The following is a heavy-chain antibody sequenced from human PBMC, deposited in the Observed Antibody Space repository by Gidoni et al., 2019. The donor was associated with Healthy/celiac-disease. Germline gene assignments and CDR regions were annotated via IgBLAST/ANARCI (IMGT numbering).Heavy chain of an antibody. D-gene: IGHD3-10*01. V-gene: IGHV4-38-2*02. Sequence: QVQLQESGPGLVKPSETLSLTCAVSGYSISSGYYWGWIRQPPGKGLEWIGRIYHSGSTYYNPSLKSLVTISVDTSKNQFSLKLSSGTAADTAVYYCARDRVLLWFGDPPGWFDPWGQGTLVTVSS. CDR1: GYSISSGYY. CDR2: IYHSGST. CDR3: ARDRVLLWFGDPPGWFDP. J-gene: IGHJ5*01.